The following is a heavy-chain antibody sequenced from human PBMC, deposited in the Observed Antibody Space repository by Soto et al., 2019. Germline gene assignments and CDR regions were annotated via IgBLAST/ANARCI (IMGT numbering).Heavy chain of an antibody. CDR3: ARGDYYILTGYNRYYYYGMDV. J-gene: IGHJ6*02. V-gene: IGHV4-59*12. Sequence: SETVSLTCTVSGGSISSYYWSWLRQPPGKGLEWIGYIYYSGSTNYNPSLKSRVTISVDTSKNQFSLKLSSVTAADTAVYYCARGDYYILTGYNRYYYYGMDVWGQGTTVTVSS. D-gene: IGHD3-9*01. CDR2: IYYSGST. CDR1: GGSISSYY.